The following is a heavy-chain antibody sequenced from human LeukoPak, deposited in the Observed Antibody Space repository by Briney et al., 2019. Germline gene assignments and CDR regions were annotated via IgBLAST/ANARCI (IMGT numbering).Heavy chain of an antibody. CDR1: GFTFSSYG. CDR2: IWYDGSNK. CDR3: ATRERGCSSTSCYD. J-gene: IGHJ4*02. Sequence: GGSLRLSCAASGFTFSSYGMHWVRQAPGKGLEWVAVIWYDGSNKYYADSVKGRFTISRDNSKDTLYLQMNSLRAEDTAVYYCATRERGCSSTSCYDWGEGTLVTVS. D-gene: IGHD2-2*01. V-gene: IGHV3-33*01.